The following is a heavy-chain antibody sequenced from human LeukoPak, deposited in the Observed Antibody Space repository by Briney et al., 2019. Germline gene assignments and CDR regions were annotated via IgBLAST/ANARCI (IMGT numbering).Heavy chain of an antibody. CDR3: ARGQGYCSGGSCYLVY. CDR2: INHSGST. CDR1: GGSFSGYY. J-gene: IGHJ4*02. V-gene: IGHV4-34*01. D-gene: IGHD2-15*01. Sequence: PSETLSLTCAVYGGSFSGYYWSWNRQPPGKGLEWIGEINHSGSTNYNPSLKSRVTISVDTSKNQFSLKLSSVTAADTAVYYCARGQGYCSGGSCYLVYWGQGTLVTASS.